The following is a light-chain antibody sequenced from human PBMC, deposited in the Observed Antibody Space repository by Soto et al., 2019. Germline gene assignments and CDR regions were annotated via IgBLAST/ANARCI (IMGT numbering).Light chain of an antibody. CDR2: EAS. CDR1: QSVTSR. Sequence: DIQMTQSPSTLSASVGDRVTITCRASQSVTSRLAWYQQKPGKAPKLLIHEASSLESGVPSRFSGSGSGTEFTLNISSLQPDDFATYYCQQYKSYSPYTFGQGTNLEIK. CDR3: QQYKSYSPYT. J-gene: IGKJ2*01. V-gene: IGKV1-5*03.